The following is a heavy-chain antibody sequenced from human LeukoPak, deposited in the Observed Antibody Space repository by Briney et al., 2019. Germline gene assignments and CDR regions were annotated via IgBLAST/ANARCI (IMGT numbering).Heavy chain of an antibody. D-gene: IGHD4-11*01. J-gene: IGHJ4*02. CDR3: AREEGYSNYIDY. Sequence: PGGSLRLSCAASVFTFSSYEMNWVRQAPGKGLEWVSYISSSGSTIYYADSVKGRFTISRDNAKNSLYLQMNSLRAEDTAVYYCAREEGYSNYIDYWGQGTLVTVSS. V-gene: IGHV3-48*03. CDR1: VFTFSSYE. CDR2: ISSSGSTI.